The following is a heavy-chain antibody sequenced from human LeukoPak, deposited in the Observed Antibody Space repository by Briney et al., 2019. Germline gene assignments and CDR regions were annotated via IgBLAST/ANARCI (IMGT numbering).Heavy chain of an antibody. CDR1: GGSISSSSYY. CDR2: IDYSGST. Sequence: SETLSLTCTVSGGSISSSSYYWGWIRQPPGKGLEWIGSIDYSGSTYYNPSLKSRVTISVDTSKNRFSLRVSSVTAADAAVYYCRYYAAGYYYGTDVWGQGTTVTVSS. J-gene: IGHJ6*02. D-gene: IGHD3-10*01. V-gene: IGHV4-39*01. CDR3: RYYAAGYYYGTDV.